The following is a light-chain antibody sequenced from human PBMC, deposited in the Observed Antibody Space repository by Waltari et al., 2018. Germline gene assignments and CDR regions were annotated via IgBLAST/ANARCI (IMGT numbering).Light chain of an antibody. CDR2: TNN. V-gene: IGLV1-47*01. CDR3: ASWDDKLNAWV. J-gene: IGLJ3*02. CDR1: SSHTGDNP. Sequence: QSVVTQPPSESGTPGQRDTTACSGRSSHTGDNPVYLYHQVPGTAPKLLVHTNNERPSGVPARFTGSKSGTSASLAIYGLRSEDEADYYCASWDDKLNAWVIGGGTRLTVL.